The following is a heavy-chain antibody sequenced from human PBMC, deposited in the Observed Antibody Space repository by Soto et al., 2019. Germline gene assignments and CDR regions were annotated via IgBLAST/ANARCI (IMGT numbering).Heavy chain of an antibody. J-gene: IGHJ4*02. V-gene: IGHV1-3*01. CDR2: INAGNGNT. CDR1: GYTFTSYA. CDR3: ASAFGGLRPFDY. D-gene: IGHD5-12*01. Sequence: QVQLVQSGAEVKKPGASVKVSCKASGYTFTSYAMHWVRQAPGQRLEWMGWINAGNGNTKYSQKFQGRVTITRDTPASTAYMELSSLRSEDTAVYYCASAFGGLRPFDYWGQGTLVTVSS.